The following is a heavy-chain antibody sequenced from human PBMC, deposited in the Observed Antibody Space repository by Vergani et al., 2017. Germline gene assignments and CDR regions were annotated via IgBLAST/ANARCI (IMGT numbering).Heavy chain of an antibody. CDR3: ARLYGRDSSGSKYFDY. Sequence: EVQLVPSGAEVKKPGESLNISCQISGYSFTNYWIGWVRQMPGKGLEWMGIIHPADSDTRYSPSFQGQVTISVDKSISTAYLQRSSLRASDSAMYYCARLYGRDSSGSKYFDYWGQGTLVTVSS. CDR1: GYSFTNYW. J-gene: IGHJ4*02. V-gene: IGHV5-51*01. D-gene: IGHD3-22*01. CDR2: IHPADSDT.